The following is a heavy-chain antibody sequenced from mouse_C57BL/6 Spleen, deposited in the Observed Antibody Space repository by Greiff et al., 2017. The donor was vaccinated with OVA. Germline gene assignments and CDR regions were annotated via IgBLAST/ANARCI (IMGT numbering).Heavy chain of an antibody. Sequence: EVKLMESGPGLVKPSQSLSLTCSVTGYSITSGYYWNWIRQFPGNKLEWMGYISYDGSNNYNPSLKNRISITRDTSKNQFFLKLNSVTTEDTATYYCARERGYDYDAFAYWGQGTLVTVSA. CDR2: ISYDGSN. CDR3: ARERGYDYDAFAY. J-gene: IGHJ3*01. CDR1: GYSITSGYY. D-gene: IGHD2-4*01. V-gene: IGHV3-6*01.